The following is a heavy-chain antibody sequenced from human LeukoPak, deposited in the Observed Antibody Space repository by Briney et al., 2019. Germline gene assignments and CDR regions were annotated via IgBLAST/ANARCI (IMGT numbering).Heavy chain of an antibody. D-gene: IGHD3-10*01. CDR3: VRESRTMVREGAFDI. V-gene: IGHV4-30-2*01. CDR2: IYHSGST. Sequence: SQTLSLTCTVSGGSISSGGYYWSWIRQPPGKGLEWIGYIYHSGSTYYNPSLKSRVTISVDRSKNQFSLKLSSVTAADTAVYYCVRESRTMVREGAFDIWGQGTMVTVSS. J-gene: IGHJ3*02. CDR1: GGSISSGGYY.